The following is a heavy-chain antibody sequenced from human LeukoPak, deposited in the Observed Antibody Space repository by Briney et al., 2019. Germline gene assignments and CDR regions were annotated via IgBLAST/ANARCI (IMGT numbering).Heavy chain of an antibody. J-gene: IGHJ4*02. Sequence: PSETLSLTCTVSGGSISRFYWSWIRQPPGKALEWIGYIYYSGSTNYNPSLKSRVTISVDTSKNQFSLKLSSVTAADTAVYYCASSWNSSSGFDCWGQGTLVTVSS. CDR2: IYYSGST. V-gene: IGHV4-59*12. CDR3: ASSWNSSSGFDC. CDR1: GGSISRFY. D-gene: IGHD6-13*01.